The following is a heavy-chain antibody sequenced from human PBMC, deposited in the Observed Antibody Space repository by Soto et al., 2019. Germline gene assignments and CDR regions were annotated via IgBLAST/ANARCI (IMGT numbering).Heavy chain of an antibody. D-gene: IGHD2-15*01. CDR1: GFTFSTYG. V-gene: IGHV3-23*01. CDR3: ATRHLSYCSGGTCNPFDF. CDR2: SSVCGDRA. J-gene: IGHJ4*02. Sequence: EVQLLESGGGLVQPGGSLRLSCAASGFTFSTYGLNWVCQAPGEGLEWVSTSSVCGDRAFFADSVRSRFTISRDYSKNTVDLQMNSLSADDTAMYYCATRHLSYCSGGTCNPFDFWGQGTLVTVSS.